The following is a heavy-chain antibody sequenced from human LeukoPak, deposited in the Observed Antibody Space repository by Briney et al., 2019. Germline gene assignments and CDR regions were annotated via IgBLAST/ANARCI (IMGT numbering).Heavy chain of an antibody. CDR1: GYTFTSYD. Sequence: ASVKVSCKASGYTFTSYDINWVRQATGQGLEWMGWMNPNSGNTGYAQKFQGRVTMTRNTSIGTAYMELSSLRSEDTAVYYCERGYDYLYAEYFQHWGQGTLVTVSS. CDR2: MNPNSGNT. CDR3: ERGYDYLYAEYFQH. D-gene: IGHD4-11*01. V-gene: IGHV1-8*01. J-gene: IGHJ1*01.